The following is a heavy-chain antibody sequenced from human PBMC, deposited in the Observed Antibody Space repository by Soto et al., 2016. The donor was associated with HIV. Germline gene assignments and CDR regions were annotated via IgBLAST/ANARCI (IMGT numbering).Heavy chain of an antibody. Sequence: VQLRESGPGQVKPSQSLSATCNVSGDSIGNGGYYWSWIRQFPGKGLQWIGYVTYTGSTFYNPSLRSRVSISVDTSSNHFSLLLRSVTVADTATYYCAREPSPTGHSRGVDYWGQGIFVTVSS. CDR3: AREPSPTGHSRGVDY. V-gene: IGHV4-31*03. CDR2: VTYTGST. D-gene: IGHD3-10*01. CDR1: GDSIGNGGYY. J-gene: IGHJ4*02.